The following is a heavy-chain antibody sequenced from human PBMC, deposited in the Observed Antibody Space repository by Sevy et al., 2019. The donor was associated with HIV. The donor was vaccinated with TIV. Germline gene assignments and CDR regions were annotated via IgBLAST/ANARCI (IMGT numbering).Heavy chain of an antibody. V-gene: IGHV1-46*01. CDR2: INPNDGGT. CDR1: GYTFTKYY. D-gene: IGHD5-12*01. Sequence: ASVKVSCEASGYTFTKYYMHWVRQAPGQGLEWMGIINPNDGGTTYAQKFQGRVTMTRDTSTTTVYMELISLRSEDTAVYSCARGSSGSQPFDYWGQGTLVTVSS. J-gene: IGHJ4*02. CDR3: ARGSSGSQPFDY.